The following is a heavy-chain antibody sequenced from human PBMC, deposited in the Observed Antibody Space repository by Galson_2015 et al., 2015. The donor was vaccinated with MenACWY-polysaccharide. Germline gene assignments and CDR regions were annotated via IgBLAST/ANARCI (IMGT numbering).Heavy chain of an antibody. J-gene: IGHJ6*02. CDR3: ATYCSSTSCYYYYGMDV. CDR2: IIPIFGTA. V-gene: IGHV1-69*13. Sequence: SVKVSCKASGGTFSSYAISWVRQAPGQGLEWMGGIIPIFGTANYAQKFQGRVTITADESTSTAYMELGSLRSEDTAVYYCATYCSSTSCYYYYGMDVWGQGTTVTVSS. D-gene: IGHD2-2*01. CDR1: GGTFSSYA.